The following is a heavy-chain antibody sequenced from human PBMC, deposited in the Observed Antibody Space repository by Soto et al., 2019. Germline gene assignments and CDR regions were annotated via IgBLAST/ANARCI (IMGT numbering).Heavy chain of an antibody. CDR2: MNPNSGDT. CDR3: ASGVEAGFDY. D-gene: IGHD6-19*01. Sequence: QVQLVQSGAEVRKPGASVKVSCKPSGYTFTSYHLNWVRQATGQGLEWMGWMNPNSGDTGYAQKFQGRVTMTRDTSISTAFMELGSLTSEDTAVYYCASGVEAGFDYWGQGTLVTVSS. V-gene: IGHV1-8*01. J-gene: IGHJ4*02. CDR1: GYTFTSYH.